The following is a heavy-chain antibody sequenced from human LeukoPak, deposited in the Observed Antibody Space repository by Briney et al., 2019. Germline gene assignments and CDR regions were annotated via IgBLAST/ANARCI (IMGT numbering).Heavy chain of an antibody. V-gene: IGHV4-59*12. CDR3: ARDHSRGWSESWFDP. CDR1: GGSISSYY. Sequence: SETLSLTCTVSGGSISSYYWSWIRQPPGKGLEWIGYIYYSGSTNYNPSLKSRVTISVDTSKNQFSLKLSSVTAADTAGYYGARDHSRGWSESWFDPWGQGTLVTVSS. J-gene: IGHJ5*02. D-gene: IGHD6-19*01. CDR2: IYYSGST.